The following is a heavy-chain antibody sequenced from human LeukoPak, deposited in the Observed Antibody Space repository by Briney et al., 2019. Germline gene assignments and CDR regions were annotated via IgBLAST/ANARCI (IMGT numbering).Heavy chain of an antibody. V-gene: IGHV3-43*02. CDR3: AQNPAGTVGAFDI. CDR2: ISGDGGST. D-gene: IGHD6-13*01. J-gene: IGHJ3*02. CDR1: GFTFDDYA. Sequence: GGSLRLSCAASGFTFDDYAMHWVRQAPGKGLEWVSLISGDGGSTYYADSVRGRFTISRDNSKNSLYLQMNSLRTEDTALYYCAQNPAGTVGAFDIWGQGTMVTVSS.